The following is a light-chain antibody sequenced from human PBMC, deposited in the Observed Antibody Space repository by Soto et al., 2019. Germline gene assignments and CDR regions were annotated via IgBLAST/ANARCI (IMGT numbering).Light chain of an antibody. J-gene: IGKJ1*01. CDR3: QQYYSTPWT. CDR1: QSVLSSSNNKNY. CDR2: WAS. Sequence: DIVMTQSPDSLAVSLGERATINCKSSQSVLSSSNNKNYLTWYQQKLGQPPRLLIYWASTRESGVPDRFSGSGSGADFTLTINSLQAEVVAVYYCQQYYSTPWTFGQGTKVEIK. V-gene: IGKV4-1*01.